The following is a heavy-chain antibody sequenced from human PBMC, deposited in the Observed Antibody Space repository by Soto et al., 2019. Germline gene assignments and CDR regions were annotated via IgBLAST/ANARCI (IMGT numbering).Heavy chain of an antibody. CDR2: IYHRGST. V-gene: IGHV4-30-2*01. D-gene: IGHD3-16*01. CDR1: GGSITSGGYS. CDR3: ARVVVPVTVWGYNWLDP. J-gene: IGHJ5*02. Sequence: SETLSLTCAVSGGSITSGGYSWSWIRQPPGKGLEWIGYIYHRGSTYYNPSLKSRVTISVDTSKNQFSLKLSSVTAADTAVYYCARVVVPVTVWGYNWLDPWGPGTLVTVSS.